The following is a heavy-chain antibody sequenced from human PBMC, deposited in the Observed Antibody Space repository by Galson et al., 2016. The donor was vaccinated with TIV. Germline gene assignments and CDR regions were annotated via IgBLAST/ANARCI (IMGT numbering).Heavy chain of an antibody. Sequence: SLRLSCAASGFSFRNYVMSWVRLAPGKGLEWVSSLSLSGAYTYYADSVKGRFTISRDNSKNTLSLQMDSLRIEDTAVYYCARDGHDFWSGGANTLDYWGQGTLVTVSS. J-gene: IGHJ4*02. CDR2: LSLSGAYT. V-gene: IGHV3-23*01. CDR1: GFSFRNYV. D-gene: IGHD3-3*01. CDR3: ARDGHDFWSGGANTLDY.